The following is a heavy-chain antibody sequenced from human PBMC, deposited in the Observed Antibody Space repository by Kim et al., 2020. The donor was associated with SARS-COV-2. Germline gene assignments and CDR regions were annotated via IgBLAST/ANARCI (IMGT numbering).Heavy chain of an antibody. D-gene: IGHD1-26*01. CDR1: GYTFTSYY. CDR3: ARVPPTVGATNSFDY. CDR2: INPSGGST. Sequence: ASVKVSCKASGYTFTSYYMHWVRQAPGQGLEWMGIINPSGGSTSYAQKFQGRVTMTRDTSTSTVYMELSSLRSEETAVYYCARVPPTVGATNSFDYWGQGTLVTVSS. V-gene: IGHV1-46*01. J-gene: IGHJ4*02.